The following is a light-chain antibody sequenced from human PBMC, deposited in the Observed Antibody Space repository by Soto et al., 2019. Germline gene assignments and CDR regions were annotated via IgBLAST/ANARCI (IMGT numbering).Light chain of an antibody. Sequence: EIVLTQSPATLSLSPGDRATLSCRASQSVNSLLAWYQQKPGQAPKLLIYDASNMATGIPARFSGGGSGTDFTLIISRLYPEYVADYYCQQHDNWPTFGQGTKLEIK. CDR1: QSVNSL. CDR3: QQHDNWPT. J-gene: IGKJ2*01. V-gene: IGKV3-11*01. CDR2: DAS.